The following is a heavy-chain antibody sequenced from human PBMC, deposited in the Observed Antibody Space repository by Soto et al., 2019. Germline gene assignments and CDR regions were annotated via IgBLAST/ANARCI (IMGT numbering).Heavy chain of an antibody. Sequence: EVQLLESGGGLVQPGGSLRLSCAASGFTFSSYAMSWVRQAPGKGLEWVSAISGSGGSTYYADSVKGRFTISRDNSKNTLYLQMNSLRAEDTAVYYCASGIVGATGNDYWGQGTLVTVSS. CDR2: ISGSGGST. J-gene: IGHJ4*02. CDR1: GFTFSSYA. D-gene: IGHD1-26*01. V-gene: IGHV3-23*01. CDR3: ASGIVGATGNDY.